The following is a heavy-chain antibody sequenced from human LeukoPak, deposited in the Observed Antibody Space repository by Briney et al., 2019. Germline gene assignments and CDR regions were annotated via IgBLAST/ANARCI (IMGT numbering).Heavy chain of an antibody. D-gene: IGHD3-22*01. CDR3: ARDWYYYDSSGYYYALRY. V-gene: IGHV1-69*13. J-gene: IGHJ4*02. Sequence: GASVTVSFKASGGTFSSYAISWVRQAPGQGLEWLGGIIPIFGTANYAQKFQGRVTITADESTSTAYMELSSLRSEDTAVYYCARDWYYYDSSGYYYALRYWGQGTLVTVSS. CDR2: IIPIFGTA. CDR1: GGTFSSYA.